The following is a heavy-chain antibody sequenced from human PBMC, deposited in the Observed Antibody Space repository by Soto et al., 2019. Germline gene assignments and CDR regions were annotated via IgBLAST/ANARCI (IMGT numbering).Heavy chain of an antibody. CDR2: IDPSDSYT. D-gene: IGHD6-6*01. V-gene: IGHV5-10-1*01. Sequence: GGALKISREGSGYSFSSYWISRVRQMPGKGLEWMGRIDPSDSYTNYSPSFQGHVTISADKSISTAYLQWSSLKASDTAMYYCARRDGSSSGISHGMDVWGQGTTVTVSS. CDR1: GYSFSSYW. J-gene: IGHJ6*02. CDR3: ARRDGSSSGISHGMDV.